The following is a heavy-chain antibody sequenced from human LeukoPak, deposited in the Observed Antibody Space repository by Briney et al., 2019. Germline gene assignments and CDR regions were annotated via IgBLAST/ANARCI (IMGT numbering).Heavy chain of an antibody. J-gene: IGHJ4*02. CDR1: GFTFDDFG. Sequence: PGVSLRLSCAASGFTFDDFGMTWVRQAPGKGLEWVSGISWNGGSTAYADSVKGRFTISRDTAKNSMYLQMNSLRAEDTALYYCARTLGESHTFDYWGQGTLVTVSP. CDR3: ARTLGESHTFDY. CDR2: ISWNGGST. D-gene: IGHD3-16*01. V-gene: IGHV3-20*04.